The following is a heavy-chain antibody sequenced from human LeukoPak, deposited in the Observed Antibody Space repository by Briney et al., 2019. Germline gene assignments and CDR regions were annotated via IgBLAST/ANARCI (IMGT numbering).Heavy chain of an antibody. J-gene: IGHJ2*01. CDR2: IGTAGDT. D-gene: IGHD4-17*01. Sequence: PGGSLRLSCAASGFTFSSYDMHWVRQATGKGLEWVSAIGTAGDTYYPGSVKGRFTISRENAKNSLYLQMNSLRAGDTAVYYCAKDRLTTVSTYHVGYLDLWGRGTLVTVSS. V-gene: IGHV3-13*01. CDR1: GFTFSSYD. CDR3: AKDRLTTVSTYHVGYLDL.